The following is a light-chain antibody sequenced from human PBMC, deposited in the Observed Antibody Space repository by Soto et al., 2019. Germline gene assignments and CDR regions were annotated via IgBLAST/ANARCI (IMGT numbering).Light chain of an antibody. J-gene: IGKJ1*01. Sequence: ILMTQSPATVSVSPGESATLSCRASQNIYYNVAWYQHRPGQAPRLLIYRASTRAPGVPARFSGSGSGTEFTLTISSLQPEDFTVYSCLQYHNLWAFVQGTKVKI. V-gene: IGKV3-15*01. CDR3: LQYHNLWA. CDR2: RAS. CDR1: QNIYYN.